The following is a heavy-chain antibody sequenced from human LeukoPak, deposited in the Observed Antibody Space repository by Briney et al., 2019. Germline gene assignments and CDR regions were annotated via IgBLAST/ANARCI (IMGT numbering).Heavy chain of an antibody. V-gene: IGHV3-23*01. Sequence: GGSLRLSCAASGLTFSSYAMMWLRQAPGKGLEWVSAITGSGGWALYADSVKGRFTISRDNSKNTLYLQMSSLRAEDTAVYYCAKDPNGDYIGASDFWGQGTMVTVSS. CDR1: GLTFSSYA. D-gene: IGHD4-17*01. CDR3: AKDPNGDYIGASDF. J-gene: IGHJ3*01. CDR2: ITGSGGWA.